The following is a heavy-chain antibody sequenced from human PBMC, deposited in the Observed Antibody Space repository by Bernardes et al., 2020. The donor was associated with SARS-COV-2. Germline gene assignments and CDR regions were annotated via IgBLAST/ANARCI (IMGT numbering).Heavy chain of an antibody. CDR2: ISTSSSYI. V-gene: IGHV3-21*06. CDR3: ARVDFSNLYYFDY. Sequence: GGTLRLSCADSGFSFRSYTMNWVRQAPGKGLEWISSISTSSSYISYSDSVRGRFTISRDNAKNSVSLQMNSLRAEDTAVYYCARVDFSNLYYFDYWGQGTPVTVSS. J-gene: IGHJ4*02. CDR1: GFSFRSYT. D-gene: IGHD4-4*01.